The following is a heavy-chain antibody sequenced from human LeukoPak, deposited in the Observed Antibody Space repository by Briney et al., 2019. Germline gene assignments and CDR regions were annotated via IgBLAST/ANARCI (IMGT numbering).Heavy chain of an antibody. V-gene: IGHV1-46*01. CDR1: GYTFTSYY. Sequence: ASVKVSCKASGYTFTSYYMHWVRQAPGQGLEWMGIINPSGGSTSYAQKFQGRVTMTRDTSTSTVYMELSSLRSDDTAVYYCARYSGVVAPGYGMDVWGQGTTVTVSS. CDR3: ARYSGVVAPGYGMDV. CDR2: INPSGGST. J-gene: IGHJ6*02. D-gene: IGHD3-3*01.